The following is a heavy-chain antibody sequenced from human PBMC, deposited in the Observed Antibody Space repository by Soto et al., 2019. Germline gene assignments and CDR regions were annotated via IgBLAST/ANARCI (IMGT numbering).Heavy chain of an antibody. CDR1: GYTLTELS. D-gene: IGHD5-18*01. CDR3: ATGGMDKDIETGYYYGMDV. Sequence: ASVKVSCKVSGYTLTELSMHWVRQAPGKGLEWMGGFDPEDGETIYAQKFQGRVTMTEDTSTDTAYMELSSLRSEDTAVYYCATGGMDKDIETGYYYGMDVWGQGTTVTVSS. J-gene: IGHJ6*02. V-gene: IGHV1-24*01. CDR2: FDPEDGET.